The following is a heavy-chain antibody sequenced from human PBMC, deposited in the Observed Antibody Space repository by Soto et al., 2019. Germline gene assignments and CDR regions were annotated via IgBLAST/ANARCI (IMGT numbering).Heavy chain of an antibody. V-gene: IGHV1-18*01. Sequence: GASVKVSCKASGYTFTSYGISWVRQAPGQRLEWMGWINAYNGNTNYSQKFQGRVTITRDTSASTAYMELSSLRSEDTAVYYCARDFHGDPAYWGQGTLVTVSS. CDR2: INAYNGNT. CDR1: GYTFTSYG. D-gene: IGHD4-17*01. J-gene: IGHJ4*02. CDR3: ARDFHGDPAY.